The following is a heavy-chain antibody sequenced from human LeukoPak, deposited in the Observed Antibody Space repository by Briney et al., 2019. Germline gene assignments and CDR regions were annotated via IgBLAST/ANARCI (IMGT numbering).Heavy chain of an antibody. V-gene: IGHV3-74*01. Sequence: PGGSLRLSCAASGFTFSSYWMHWVRQAPGKGLVWVSRINTDGSSTSYADSVKGRFTISRDNAKNTLYLQMNSLRAEDTAVYYCARSSLKAFVGSGIWYFDLWGRGTLVTVSS. D-gene: IGHD3-10*01. CDR2: INTDGSST. CDR1: GFTFSSYW. CDR3: ARSSLKAFVGSGIWYFDL. J-gene: IGHJ2*01.